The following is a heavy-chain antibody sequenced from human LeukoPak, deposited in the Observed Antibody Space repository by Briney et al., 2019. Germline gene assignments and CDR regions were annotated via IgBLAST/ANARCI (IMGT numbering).Heavy chain of an antibody. J-gene: IGHJ4*02. Sequence: SETLSLTCTVSGGSIHSGGFYWSWIRQHPGKGLEWIGYIYYSGSTYYNPSLKSRLTISVDTSKNQFSLKLSSVTAADTAVYYCASTGGYWGQGTLVTVSS. V-gene: IGHV4-31*03. D-gene: IGHD1-14*01. CDR2: IYYSGST. CDR1: GGSIHSGGFY. CDR3: ASTGGY.